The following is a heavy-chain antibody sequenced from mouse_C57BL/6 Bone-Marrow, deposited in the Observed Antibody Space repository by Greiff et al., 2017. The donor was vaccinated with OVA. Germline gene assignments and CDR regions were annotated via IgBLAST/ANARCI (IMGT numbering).Heavy chain of an antibody. CDR2: IGPGSGST. CDR3: ARSISLTLYYAMDY. V-gene: IGHV1-77*01. J-gene: IGHJ4*01. CDR1: GYTFTDYY. Sequence: QVQLQQPGAELVKPGASVKLSCKASGYTFTDYYINWVKQRPGQGLEWIGKIGPGSGSTYYNEKFKGKATLTADKSSSTAYMQLSSLTSEDSAVYFCARSISLTLYYAMDYWGQGTSVTVSS.